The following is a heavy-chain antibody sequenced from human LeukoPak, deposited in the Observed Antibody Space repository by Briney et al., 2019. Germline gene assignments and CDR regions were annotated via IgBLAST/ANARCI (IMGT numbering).Heavy chain of an antibody. J-gene: IGHJ6*02. CDR3: ARGNKAVAGHYYYYGMDV. D-gene: IGHD6-19*01. CDR2: INHSGST. V-gene: IGHV4-34*01. Sequence: PSETLSLTCAVYGGSFSGYYWSWIRQPPGKGLEWIGEINHSGSTNYNPSLKSRVTISVDTSKNQFSLKLSSVTAADTAVYYCARGNKAVAGHYYYYGMDVWGQGTTVTVSS. CDR1: GGSFSGYY.